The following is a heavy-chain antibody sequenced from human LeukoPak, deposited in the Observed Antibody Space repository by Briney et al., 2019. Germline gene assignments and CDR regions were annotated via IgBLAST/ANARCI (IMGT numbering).Heavy chain of an antibody. D-gene: IGHD2-15*01. V-gene: IGHV3-7*05. CDR2: IKQDGSEQ. Sequence: GGSLRLSCAASGLTFSRYWMTWXRQAPGKGLEWVANIKQDGSEQYYVDSVRGRFTISRDNAKNSLFLQMNSLRVEDTAVYYCAGGQGWLLDYWGQGTLVTVSS. CDR3: AGGQGWLLDY. J-gene: IGHJ4*02. CDR1: GLTFSRYW.